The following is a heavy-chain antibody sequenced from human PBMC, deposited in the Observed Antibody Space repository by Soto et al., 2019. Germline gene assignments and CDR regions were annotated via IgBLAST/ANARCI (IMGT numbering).Heavy chain of an antibody. Sequence: GGSLRLSCAASGFTFSSYGMHWGRQAPGKGLEWVAVISYDGSNKYYADSVKGRFTISRDNSKNTLYLQMNSLRAEDTAVYYCAKDGSYGDYGYYYGMDVWGQGTTVTVS. CDR3: AKDGSYGDYGYYYGMDV. J-gene: IGHJ6*02. V-gene: IGHV3-30*18. CDR1: GFTFSSYG. D-gene: IGHD4-17*01. CDR2: ISYDGSNK.